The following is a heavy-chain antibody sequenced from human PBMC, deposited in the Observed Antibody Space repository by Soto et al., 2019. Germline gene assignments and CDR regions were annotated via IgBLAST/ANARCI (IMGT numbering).Heavy chain of an antibody. CDR1: GRTFLISA. CDR3: ERGKEWEQPSNHYYFDY. Sequence: QVQLVQSGAEVKTPGSSVRVSCKTAGRTFLISAIAWVRQAPGQGLEWMGGIIPILGTIHIAQNFQGRVTFTADRSTSTAYMDLSSLRSADTATYCCERGKEWEQPSNHYYFDYWGQGSQVIVSS. J-gene: IGHJ4*02. V-gene: IGHV1-69*06. CDR2: IIPILGTI. D-gene: IGHD1-26*01.